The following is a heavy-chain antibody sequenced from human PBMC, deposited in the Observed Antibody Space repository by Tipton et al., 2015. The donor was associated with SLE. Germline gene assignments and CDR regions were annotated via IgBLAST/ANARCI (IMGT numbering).Heavy chain of an antibody. J-gene: IGHJ6*02. CDR1: GGSISSGSYY. Sequence: LRLSCTVSGGSISSGSYYWSWIRQPPRKGLEWIGYIYYSGSTNYNPSLMSRVTISVDTSKNQFTLKLNSVTTADTAVYYCARCGGGYGMDVWGQGTTVTVSS. CDR2: IYYSGST. V-gene: IGHV4-61*01. CDR3: ARCGGGYGMDV. D-gene: IGHD2-21*01.